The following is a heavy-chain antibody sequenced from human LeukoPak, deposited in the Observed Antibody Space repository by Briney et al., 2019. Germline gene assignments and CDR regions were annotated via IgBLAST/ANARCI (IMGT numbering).Heavy chain of an antibody. V-gene: IGHV4-59*12. CDR1: GGSISSYY. Sequence: PSETLSLTCTVSGGSISSYYWSWIRQPPGKGLEWIGYIYYSGSTNYNPSLKSRVTISVDTSENQFSLKLSSVTAADTAVYYCAREHGDLGYFDYWGQGTLVTVSS. CDR2: IYYSGST. D-gene: IGHD7-27*01. CDR3: AREHGDLGYFDY. J-gene: IGHJ4*02.